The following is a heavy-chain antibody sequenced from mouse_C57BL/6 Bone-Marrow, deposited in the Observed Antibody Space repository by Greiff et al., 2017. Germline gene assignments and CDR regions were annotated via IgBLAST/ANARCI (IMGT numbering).Heavy chain of an antibody. V-gene: IGHV1-59*01. Sequence: QVQLQQPGAELVRPGTSVKLSCKASGYTFTSYWMHWVKQRPGQGLEWIGVIDPSDSYTNYNQKFKGKATLTVDPSSSTAYMQLSSLTSEDSAVYYCARYGSSLDYWGQGTTLTVSS. CDR1: GYTFTSYW. J-gene: IGHJ2*01. CDR3: ARYGSSLDY. D-gene: IGHD1-1*01. CDR2: IDPSDSYT.